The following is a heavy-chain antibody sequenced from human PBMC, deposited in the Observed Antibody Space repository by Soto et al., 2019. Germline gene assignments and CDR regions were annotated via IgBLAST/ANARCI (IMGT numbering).Heavy chain of an antibody. V-gene: IGHV2-5*02. CDR1: GFSLSTSGVG. CDR2: IYWDDDK. CDR3: AHSLRSVTAMAYYYYYYMDV. J-gene: IGHJ6*03. Sequence: SGPTLVNPTQTLTLTCTFSGFSLSTSGVGVGWIRQPPGKALEWLALIYWDDDKRYSPSLKSKHTITKDTSKNQVVLTMTNMDPVDTASYYCAHSLRSVTAMAYYYYYYMDVWGKGTTVSVSS. D-gene: IGHD5-18*01.